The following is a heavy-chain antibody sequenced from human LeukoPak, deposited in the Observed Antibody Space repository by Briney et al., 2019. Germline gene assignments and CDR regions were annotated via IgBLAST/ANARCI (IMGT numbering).Heavy chain of an antibody. CDR2: IYYSGST. Sequence: SETLSLTCTVSGGSISSYYWSWIRQPPGKGLEWIGYIYYSGSTNYNPSLKSRVTISVDTSKNQFSLKLSSVTAADTAVYYCARVFNDYGDLFNAFDIWGQGTMVTVSS. D-gene: IGHD4-17*01. CDR1: GGSISSYY. J-gene: IGHJ3*02. V-gene: IGHV4-59*01. CDR3: ARVFNDYGDLFNAFDI.